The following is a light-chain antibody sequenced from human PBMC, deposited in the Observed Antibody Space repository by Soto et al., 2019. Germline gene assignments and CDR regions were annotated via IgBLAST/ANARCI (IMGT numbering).Light chain of an antibody. CDR3: CSFAGSGSYV. V-gene: IGLV2-23*01. CDR2: EGS. J-gene: IGLJ1*01. CDR1: SSDVGGYNL. Sequence: QSALTQPASVSGSPGQSITISCTGTSSDVGGYNLVSWYQQHPGKAPKLMIYEGSKRPSGVSNRFSGSKSGNTASLTISGLQAEDEADYYCCSFAGSGSYVFGTGTKLTVL.